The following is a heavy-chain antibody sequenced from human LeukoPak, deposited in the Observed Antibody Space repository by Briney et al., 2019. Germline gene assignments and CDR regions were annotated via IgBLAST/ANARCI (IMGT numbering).Heavy chain of an antibody. J-gene: IGHJ4*02. Sequence: ASVKVSCKASGGTFSSYAINWVRQAPGQGLEWMGGIIPMFDTANYAQRFQGRVTITADESTRTAYMELSSLRSEDTAVYYCARELEMATTYFDYWGQGTLVTVSS. D-gene: IGHD5-24*01. CDR3: ARELEMATTYFDY. CDR2: IIPMFDTA. V-gene: IGHV1-69*13. CDR1: GGTFSSYA.